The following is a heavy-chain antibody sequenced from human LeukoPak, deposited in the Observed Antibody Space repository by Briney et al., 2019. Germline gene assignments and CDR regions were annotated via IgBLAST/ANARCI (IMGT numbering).Heavy chain of an antibody. J-gene: IGHJ5*02. CDR2: IYSSGST. V-gene: IGHV4-39*07. D-gene: IGHD6-19*01. CDR1: GASISSGSNY. Sequence: SETLSLTCSVSGASISSGSNYWGWIRQPPGKTLEWIGSIYSSGSTYYNPSLKSRVIIIIDTPKNHFSLTLSSVTAADTAVYYCARDLSIAVAGRGLGTFDPWGQGTLVTVSS. CDR3: ARDLSIAVAGRGLGTFDP.